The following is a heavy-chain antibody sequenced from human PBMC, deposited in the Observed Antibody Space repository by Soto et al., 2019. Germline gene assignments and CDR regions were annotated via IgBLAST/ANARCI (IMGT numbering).Heavy chain of an antibody. CDR3: ARDPGPSTIFNY. CDR2: IIPIFGTA. D-gene: IGHD5-12*01. V-gene: IGHV1-69*06. Sequence: SVKVSCKASGGPFSSYAISWLRQAPGQGLEWMGRIIPIFGTANYPQKFQGRFTITAEKYTSTAYVERSGLRSEDMAVYYCARDPGPSTIFNYWGQGIRVTVSS. J-gene: IGHJ4*02. CDR1: GGPFSSYA.